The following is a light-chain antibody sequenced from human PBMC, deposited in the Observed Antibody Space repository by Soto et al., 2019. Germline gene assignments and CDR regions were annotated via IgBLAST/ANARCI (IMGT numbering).Light chain of an antibody. V-gene: IGKV3-11*01. CDR1: QSVSSY. CDR3: QQRSNWPLT. CDR2: DAS. J-gene: IGKJ4*01. Sequence: EIFFSHSPATLSLYPGGRDTPSCRASQSVSSYLAWYQQKPGQAPRLLIYDASNRATGIPARFSGSGSGTDFTLTISSLEPEDFAVYYCQQRSNWPLTFGGGTKVDIK.